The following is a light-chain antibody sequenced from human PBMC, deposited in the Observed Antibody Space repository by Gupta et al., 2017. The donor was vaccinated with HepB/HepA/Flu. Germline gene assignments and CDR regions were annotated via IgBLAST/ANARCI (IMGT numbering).Light chain of an antibody. Sequence: GNNIGSKSVHWYQQKPGQAPVLVVYDDSDRPSGIPERFSGANSGNTATLTISRVEAGDEADEFCQVWDTSSDHFWVFGTGTKVTVL. V-gene: IGLV3-21*02. CDR2: DDS. CDR3: QVWDTSSDHFWV. J-gene: IGLJ1*01. CDR1: NIGSKS.